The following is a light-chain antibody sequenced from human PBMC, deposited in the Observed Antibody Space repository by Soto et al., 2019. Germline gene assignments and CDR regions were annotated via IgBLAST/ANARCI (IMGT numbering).Light chain of an antibody. CDR3: QQYNSYWT. Sequence: DIQMTQSPSTLSASVGDRVTITCRASQSISSWLAWYQQKPGKAPKLLIYDASSLESGVPSRFSGSGSGTEFTFTISSLQPDDIATYYCQQYNSYWTFGQGTKV. CDR1: QSISSW. CDR2: DAS. V-gene: IGKV1-5*01. J-gene: IGKJ1*01.